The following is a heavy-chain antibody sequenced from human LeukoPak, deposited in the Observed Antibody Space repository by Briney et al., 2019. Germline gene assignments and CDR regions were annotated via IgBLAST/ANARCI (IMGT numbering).Heavy chain of an antibody. CDR3: ARGYYYDSSGQSDYFDY. J-gene: IGHJ4*02. D-gene: IGHD3-22*01. Sequence: SETLSLTCTVSGGSIRTSDYYWGWIRQPPGKGLEWIGNIYYSGSTYYNPSLKSRVTISVDTSKNQFSLKLSSVTAADTAVYYCARGYYYDSSGQSDYFDYWGQGTLVTVSS. CDR2: IYYSGST. CDR1: GGSIRTSDYY. V-gene: IGHV4-39*01.